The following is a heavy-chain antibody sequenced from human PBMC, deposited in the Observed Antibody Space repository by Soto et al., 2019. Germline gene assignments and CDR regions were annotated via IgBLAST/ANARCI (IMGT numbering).Heavy chain of an antibody. J-gene: IGHJ6*03. CDR3: ARHRDDYGGQYYYYYYYMDV. CDR2: IYYSGST. Sequence: QLQLQESGPGLVKPSETLSLTCTVSGGSISSSSYYWGWIRQPPGKGLEWIGSIYYSGSTYYNPSLKSRVTISVDTSKNQFSLKLSSVTAADTAVYYCARHRDDYGGQYYYYYYYMDVWGKGTTVTVSS. D-gene: IGHD4-17*01. CDR1: GGSISSSSYY. V-gene: IGHV4-39*01.